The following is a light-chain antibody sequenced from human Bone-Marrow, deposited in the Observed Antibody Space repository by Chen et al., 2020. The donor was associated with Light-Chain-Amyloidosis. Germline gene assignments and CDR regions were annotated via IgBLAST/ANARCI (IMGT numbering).Light chain of an antibody. J-gene: IGLJ2*01. CDR3: QSADSSGTYEVI. V-gene: IGLV3-25*03. CDR2: RDT. Sequence: SYELTQPPSVSVSPGQTARITCSGDDLPTKYAYWYQQKPGQAPVLVIHRDTERPSGSSERFSGSSSVTTATLTISGVQAEDEADYHCQSADSSGTYEVIFCGGTKLTVL. CDR1: DLPTKY.